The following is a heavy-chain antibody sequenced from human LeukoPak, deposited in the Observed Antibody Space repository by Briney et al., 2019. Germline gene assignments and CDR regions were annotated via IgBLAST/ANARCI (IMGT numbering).Heavy chain of an antibody. D-gene: IGHD2-15*01. J-gene: IGHJ4*02. Sequence: SETLSLTCTVSGGSISSSTYYWGWIRQPPGKGLEWIGSIYYTGSTYYNPSLKRRPALSVDTSKNQFSLKLSSVTAADTAVYYCARLILGYCSGGSCYSGDYWGQGTLVTVSS. CDR2: IYYTGST. CDR3: ARLILGYCSGGSCYSGDY. CDR1: GGSISSSTYY. V-gene: IGHV4-39*01.